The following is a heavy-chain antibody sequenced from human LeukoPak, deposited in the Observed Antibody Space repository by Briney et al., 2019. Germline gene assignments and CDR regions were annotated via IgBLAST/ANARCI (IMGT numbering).Heavy chain of an antibody. D-gene: IGHD2-2*01. CDR3: ARQSRVVVAAAIRGDDAYDI. Sequence: GASVKVSCKASGYTFTSYDINWVRQATGQGLEWMGWINTYNGNTNYAQNLQGRVTMTTDTSTSTAYMELRSLTSDDTAVYYCARQSRVVVAAAIRGDDAYDIWGQGTMVTVSS. CDR1: GYTFTSYD. J-gene: IGHJ3*02. CDR2: INTYNGNT. V-gene: IGHV1-18*01.